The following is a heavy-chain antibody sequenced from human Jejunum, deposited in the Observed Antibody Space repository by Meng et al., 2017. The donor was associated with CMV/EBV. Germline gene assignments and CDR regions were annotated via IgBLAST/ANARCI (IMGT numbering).Heavy chain of an antibody. CDR1: AW. J-gene: IGHJ4*02. Sequence: AWMNWVRQAPWKGLEWVGRIKRKTDGGTREYAAPVKGRFTISRDDSKNTLYLQMNSLETEDTAVYYCATGGYDVWSSFYTGYYFDYWGQGTPVTVSS. CDR2: IKRKTDGGTR. D-gene: IGHD3-3*01. CDR3: ATGGYDVWSSFYTGYYFDY. V-gene: IGHV3-15*01.